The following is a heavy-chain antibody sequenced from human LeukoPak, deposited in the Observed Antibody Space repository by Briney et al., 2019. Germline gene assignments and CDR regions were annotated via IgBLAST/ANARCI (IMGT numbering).Heavy chain of an antibody. CDR3: ARPYYYDSRIDP. CDR1: GGSISSYY. D-gene: IGHD3-22*01. CDR2: IYTSGST. J-gene: IGHJ5*02. V-gene: IGHV4-4*07. Sequence: PSETLSLTCTVSGGSISSYYWSWIRQPAGKGLEWIGRIYTSGSTNYNPSFKSRVTMSADTSKNQLSLKLSSVTAADTAVYYCARPYYYDSRIDPWGQGILVTVSS.